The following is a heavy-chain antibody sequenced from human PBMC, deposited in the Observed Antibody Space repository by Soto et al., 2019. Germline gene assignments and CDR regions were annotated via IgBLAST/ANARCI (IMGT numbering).Heavy chain of an antibody. CDR2: ISGSGGST. D-gene: IGHD3-22*01. CDR1: GFTFSSYA. J-gene: IGHJ5*02. V-gene: IGHV3-23*01. CDR3: VISHSYYYDSSGYYSWFDP. Sequence: GGSLRLSCAASGFTFSSYAMSWVRQAPGKGLEWVSAISGSGGSTYYADSVKGRFTISRDNSKNTLYLQMNSLRAEDTAVYYCVISHSYYYDSSGYYSWFDPWGQGTLVTVSS.